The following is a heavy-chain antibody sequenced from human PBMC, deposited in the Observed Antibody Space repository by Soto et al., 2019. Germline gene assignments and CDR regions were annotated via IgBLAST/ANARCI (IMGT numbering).Heavy chain of an antibody. J-gene: IGHJ3*02. V-gene: IGHV3-48*03. D-gene: IGHD2-15*01. CDR2: ISSSGSTI. CDR3: ARVSYSRPFDI. Sequence: PGGSLRLSCAASGFTFSSYEMNWVRQAPGKGLEWVSYISSSGSTIYYADSVKGRFTISRDNAKNSLYLQMNSLRAEDTAVYYCARVSYSRPFDICGPWTKVTVSS. CDR1: GFTFSSYE.